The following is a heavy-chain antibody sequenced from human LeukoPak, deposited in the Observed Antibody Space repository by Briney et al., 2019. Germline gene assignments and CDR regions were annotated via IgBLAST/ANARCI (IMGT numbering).Heavy chain of an antibody. Sequence: GGSLRLSCAASGFTFSSYAMHWVRQAPGKGLEWVAVISYDGSNKYYADSVKGRFTISRDNSKNTLYLQMNSLRAEDTAVYYCAREYLGIDYYYYMDVWGKGTTVTVSS. J-gene: IGHJ6*03. CDR3: AREYLGIDYYYYMDV. V-gene: IGHV3-30-3*01. CDR2: ISYDGSNK. CDR1: GFTFSSYA. D-gene: IGHD7-27*01.